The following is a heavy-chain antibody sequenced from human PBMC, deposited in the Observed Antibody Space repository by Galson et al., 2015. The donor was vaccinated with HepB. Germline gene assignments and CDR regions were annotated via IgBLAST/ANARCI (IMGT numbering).Heavy chain of an antibody. CDR2: ISSSSTI. Sequence: SLRLSCAASGFTFSSYSMNWVRQAPGKGLEWVSYISSSSTIYYADSVKGRFTISRDNAKNSLYLQMNSLRAEDTAVYYCARGLDSSGYYSKTDAFDIWGQGTMVTVSS. V-gene: IGHV3-48*01. D-gene: IGHD3-22*01. J-gene: IGHJ3*02. CDR1: GFTFSSYS. CDR3: ARGLDSSGYYSKTDAFDI.